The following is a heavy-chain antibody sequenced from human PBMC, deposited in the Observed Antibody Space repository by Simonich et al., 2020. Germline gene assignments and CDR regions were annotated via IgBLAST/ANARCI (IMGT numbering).Heavy chain of an antibody. CDR1: GYTFTSYD. J-gene: IGHJ5*02. CDR2: MNPNSGNT. CDR3: ARGPAERWFDP. Sequence: QVQLVQSGAEVKKPGASVKVSCKASGYTFTSYDINWVRQATGQGLGGRGGMNPNSGNTGYAKKFQGKVTITRNTAISTAYMELSSLRSEDTAVYYCARGPAERWFDPWGQGTLVTVSS. D-gene: IGHD2-2*01. V-gene: IGHV1-8*03.